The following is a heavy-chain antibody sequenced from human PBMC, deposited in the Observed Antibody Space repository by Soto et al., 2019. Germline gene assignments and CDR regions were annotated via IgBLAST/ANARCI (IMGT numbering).Heavy chain of an antibody. CDR2: INAGNGNT. J-gene: IGHJ4*02. Sequence: QVQLAQSGAEVKKPGASVKVSCKASGYTFTSYAIHWVRQAPGQRLEWMGWINAGNGNTKYSQKFQDRVTITRDTSASRAYMELSSLRSEVTAVYYCARDLGGWPVYGGQGTLVTVSS. CDR3: ARDLGGWPVY. CDR1: GYTFTSYA. V-gene: IGHV1-3*01. D-gene: IGHD6-19*01.